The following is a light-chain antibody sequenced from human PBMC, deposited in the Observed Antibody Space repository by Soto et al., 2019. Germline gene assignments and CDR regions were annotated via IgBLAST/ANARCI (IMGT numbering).Light chain of an antibody. Sequence: NFMLTQQHSVSESPGKTVTISCTRSSGSIASNYVQWYQQRPGSAPTTVIYEDNQRPSGVPDRFSGSIDSSSNSASLTISGLKTEDEADYYGQSYDSSKLVVFGGGPKLTVL. CDR1: SGSIASNY. J-gene: IGLJ2*01. CDR2: EDN. V-gene: IGLV6-57*04. CDR3: QSYDSSKLVV.